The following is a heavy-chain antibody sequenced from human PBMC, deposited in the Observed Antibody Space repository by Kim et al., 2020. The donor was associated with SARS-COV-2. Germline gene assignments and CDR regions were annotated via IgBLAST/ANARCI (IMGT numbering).Heavy chain of an antibody. CDR3: AQYYDILTGYFSH. CDR2: IYYSGST. V-gene: IGHV4-39*01. CDR1: GGSISSSSYY. D-gene: IGHD3-9*01. Sequence: SETLSLTCTVSGGSISSSSYYWGWIRQPPGKGLEWIGSIYYSGSTYYNPSLKSRVTISVDTSKNQFSLKLSSVTAADTAVYYCAQYYDILTGYFSHWGQGTLVTVSS. J-gene: IGHJ4*02.